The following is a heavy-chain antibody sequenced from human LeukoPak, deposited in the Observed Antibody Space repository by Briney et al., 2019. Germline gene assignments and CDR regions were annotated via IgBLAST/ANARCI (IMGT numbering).Heavy chain of an antibody. CDR3: ARVSEDNWNLQPRDGVDY. Sequence: SETLSLTCTVSGGSISSYYWGWIRQPPGKGLEWIGSIYYSGSTYYNPSLKSRVTISVDTSKNQFSLKLSSVTAADTAVYYCARVSEDNWNLQPRDGVDYWGQGTLVTVSS. D-gene: IGHD1-20*01. V-gene: IGHV4-39*07. CDR1: GGSISSYY. J-gene: IGHJ4*02. CDR2: IYYSGST.